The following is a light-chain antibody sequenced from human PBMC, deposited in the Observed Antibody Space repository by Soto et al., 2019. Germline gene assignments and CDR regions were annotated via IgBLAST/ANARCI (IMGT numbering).Light chain of an antibody. CDR2: GAS. CDR3: QQRYNTPWT. CDR1: KSIDSY. J-gene: IGKJ1*01. Sequence: DIPMTQSPSALSASVAAGVTVTCRASKSIDSYLNWYQTKAGKAPRVLIYGASNLQSGVQSRFSGSGSGTAFNLTIGSLQPEDLATYYGQQRYNTPWTFGHWTKVDI. V-gene: IGKV1-39*01.